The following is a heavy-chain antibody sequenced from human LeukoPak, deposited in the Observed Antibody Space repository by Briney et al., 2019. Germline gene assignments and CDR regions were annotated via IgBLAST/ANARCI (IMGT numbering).Heavy chain of an antibody. J-gene: IGHJ6*03. CDR1: GSTFEDHG. CDR2: INWNGGST. CDR3: ARGKYPDNDDYMDV. V-gene: IGHV3-20*04. Sequence: PGGSLRLSCAAPGSTFEDHGMSWVRQAPGKGLEWVSGINWNGGSTGYVDSVKGRFTISRDNAKNSLYLQMNSLRAEDTALYYCARGKYPDNDDYMDVWGKGTTVTVSS. D-gene: IGHD1-1*01.